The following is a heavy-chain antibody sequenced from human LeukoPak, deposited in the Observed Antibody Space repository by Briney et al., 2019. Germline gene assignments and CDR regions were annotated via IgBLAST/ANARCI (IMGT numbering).Heavy chain of an antibody. V-gene: IGHV7-4-1*02. Sequence: ASVKVSCKASGGTFSSYAISWVRQAPGQGLEWMGWINTNTGNPTYAQGFTGRFVFSLDTSVSTAYLQISSLKAEDTAVYYCARDRRWLQIPFDYWGQGTLVTVSS. D-gene: IGHD5-24*01. CDR1: GGTFSSYA. J-gene: IGHJ4*02. CDR2: INTNTGNP. CDR3: ARDRRWLQIPFDY.